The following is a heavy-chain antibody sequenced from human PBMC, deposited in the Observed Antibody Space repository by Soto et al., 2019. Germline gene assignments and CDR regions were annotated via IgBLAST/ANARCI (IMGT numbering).Heavy chain of an antibody. CDR1: GFTFSSYG. Sequence: PGGSLRLSCAASGFTFSSYGMHWVRQAPGKGLEWVAVISYDGSNKYYADPVKGRFTISRDNSKNTLYLQMNSLRAEDTAVYYCAKEVESYSYYYYGMVDWGQGTTVTDAS. J-gene: IGHJ6*02. CDR2: ISYDGSNK. V-gene: IGHV3-30*18. CDR3: AKEVESYSYYYYGMVD. D-gene: IGHD2-15*01.